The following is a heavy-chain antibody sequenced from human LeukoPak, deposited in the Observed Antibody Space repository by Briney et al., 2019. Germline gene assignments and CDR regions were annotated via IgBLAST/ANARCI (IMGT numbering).Heavy chain of an antibody. Sequence: PSETLSLTCTVSGASISSYYWSWIRQPPGKGLEWIGYIFYSGSTLYNPSLQSQVTISVDTSKNQFSLKLTSVTVADTAVYYCASGPYPAAGTDHQFDYWGQGTLVTVSS. CDR3: ASGPYPAAGTDHQFDY. D-gene: IGHD6-13*01. V-gene: IGHV4-59*01. CDR2: IFYSGST. J-gene: IGHJ4*02. CDR1: GASISSYY.